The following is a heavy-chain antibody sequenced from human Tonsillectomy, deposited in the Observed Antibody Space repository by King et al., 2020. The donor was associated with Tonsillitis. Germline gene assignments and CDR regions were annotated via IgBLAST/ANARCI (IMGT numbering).Heavy chain of an antibody. CDR2: IFYSGST. D-gene: IGHD3-9*01. CDR1: GGSISSGAYY. V-gene: IGHV4-31*03. Sequence: QLQESGPGLVKPSQTLSLTCTVSGGSISSGAYYWSWIRQHPGKGLEWIGYIFYSGSTYYNPSLKSRLTISVDTSKNQFSLKLSSVTAADTAVYYCAGAPYYDILTGYFDYWGQGTLVTVSS. J-gene: IGHJ4*02. CDR3: AGAPYYDILTGYFDY.